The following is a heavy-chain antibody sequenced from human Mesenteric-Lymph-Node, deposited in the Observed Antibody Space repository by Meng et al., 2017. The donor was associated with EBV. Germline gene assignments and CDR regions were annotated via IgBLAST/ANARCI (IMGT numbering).Heavy chain of an antibody. Sequence: QLHLQDSGPGPAKASETLSLTCTVPGGAISSSNWWSWVRQPPGKGLEWIGEIYHSGSTNYNPSLKSRVTISVDKSKNQFSLKLSSVTAADTAVYYCASYATLDPLSWGQGTLVTVSS. CDR1: GGAISSSNW. J-gene: IGHJ4*02. V-gene: IGHV4-4*02. CDR3: ASYATLDPLS. CDR2: IYHSGST. D-gene: IGHD1-1*01.